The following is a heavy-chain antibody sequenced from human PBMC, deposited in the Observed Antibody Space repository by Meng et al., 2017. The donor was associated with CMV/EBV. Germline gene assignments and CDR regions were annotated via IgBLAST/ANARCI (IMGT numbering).Heavy chain of an antibody. Sequence: ASVTVSCKASGYTFTSYDINWVRQATGQGLEWMGWMNPNSGNTGYAQKFQGRVTITRKTSISTAYMELRSLRSDDTAVYYCARDRNWNYYEISANLDYWGQGTLVTVSS. CDR1: GYTFTSYD. J-gene: IGHJ4*02. CDR2: MNPNSGNT. CDR3: ARDRNWNYYEISANLDY. D-gene: IGHD1-7*01. V-gene: IGHV1-8*03.